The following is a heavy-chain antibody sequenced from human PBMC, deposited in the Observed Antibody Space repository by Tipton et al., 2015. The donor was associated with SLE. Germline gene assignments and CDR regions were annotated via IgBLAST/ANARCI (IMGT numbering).Heavy chain of an antibody. J-gene: IGHJ4*02. Sequence: SLRLSCAASGFTFSSYGMHWVRQAPGKGLEWVAFIRYDGSNKYYADSVKGRFTISRDNAKNTLYLQMNSLRAEDTAVYYCARDLSSTGTSLWDCWGQGTLVTVSS. V-gene: IGHV3-30*02. CDR2: IRYDGSNK. D-gene: IGHD1-1*01. CDR3: ARDLSSTGTSLWDC. CDR1: GFTFSSYG.